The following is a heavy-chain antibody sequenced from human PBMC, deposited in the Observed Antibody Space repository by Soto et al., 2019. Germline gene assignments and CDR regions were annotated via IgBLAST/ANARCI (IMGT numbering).Heavy chain of an antibody. D-gene: IGHD3-22*01. CDR1: GYTFTNYY. V-gene: IGHV1-46*01. J-gene: IGHJ5*02. Sequence: ASVKVSCKTSGYTFTNYYIHWVRQAPGQGLEWMGIINPSGGSTSYAQKFQARVTVTRDTPTRTAYMEVRSLRSEDTAIYFCARGGENYSDGGGFNWFDPWGQGTQVTVYS. CDR2: INPSGGST. CDR3: ARGGENYSDGGGFNWFDP.